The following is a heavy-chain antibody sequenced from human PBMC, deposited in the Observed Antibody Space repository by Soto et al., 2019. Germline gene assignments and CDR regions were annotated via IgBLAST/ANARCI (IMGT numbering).Heavy chain of an antibody. CDR3: AREDCSSTSCYQYYYGMDV. CDR2: TYYGSKWYD. Sequence: SQTLSLTCVISGDSVSSNSAAWNWIRQSPSRGLEWLGRTYYGSKWYDDYAVSVKSRITINPDTSKNQFSLQLNSVTPEDTAVYYCAREDCSSTSCYQYYYGMDVWGQGTTVTVSS. V-gene: IGHV6-1*01. D-gene: IGHD2-2*01. CDR1: GDSVSSNSAA. J-gene: IGHJ6*02.